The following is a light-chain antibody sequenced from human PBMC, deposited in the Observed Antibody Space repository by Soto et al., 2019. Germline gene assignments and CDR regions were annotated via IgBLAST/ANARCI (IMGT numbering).Light chain of an antibody. CDR3: QQYYNWPPWT. CDR1: QSISSD. J-gene: IGKJ1*01. CDR2: GAS. V-gene: IGKV3-15*01. Sequence: EIVMTHSPATLSVSPGERATLSCRASQSISSDLAWYQQKPGQAPRLLIYGASTRATGMPARFSGSGSGTEFTLTISSLQSEDFAVYYCQQYYNWPPWTFGQETKVEIK.